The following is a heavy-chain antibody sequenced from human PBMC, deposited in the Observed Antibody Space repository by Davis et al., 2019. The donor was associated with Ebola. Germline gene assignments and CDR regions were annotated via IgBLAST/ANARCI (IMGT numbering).Heavy chain of an antibody. Sequence: AASVKVSCKASNYTFTSYGISWVRQAPGQGLEWMGWINAGDGNTKYSQKFQGRVTITRDTSASSAYMELSSLLSEDTAVYYCARGPLGFRGLVGAMDVWGQGTTVTVSS. CDR1: NYTFTSYG. V-gene: IGHV1-3*01. J-gene: IGHJ6*02. CDR2: INAGDGNT. CDR3: ARGPLGFRGLVGAMDV. D-gene: IGHD3-10*01.